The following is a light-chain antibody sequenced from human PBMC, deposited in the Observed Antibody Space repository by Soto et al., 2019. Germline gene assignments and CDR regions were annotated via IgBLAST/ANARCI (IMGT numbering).Light chain of an antibody. J-gene: IGKJ4*01. Sequence: EIVLTQSPGTLSLSPGERATLSCRASHSVSSSYLAWYQQKPGRAPRLLSYGASSRATGIPDRFSGSGSGTDFTLTISRLEPEDFAVYYCQQNGSSPPFTFGRWTKVEI. CDR3: QQNGSSPPFT. V-gene: IGKV3-20*01. CDR1: HSVSSSY. CDR2: GAS.